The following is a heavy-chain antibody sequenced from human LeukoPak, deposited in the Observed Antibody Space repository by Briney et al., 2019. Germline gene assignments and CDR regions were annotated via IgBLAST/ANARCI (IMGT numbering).Heavy chain of an antibody. CDR2: INPSGGST. J-gene: IGHJ4*02. CDR1: GYTFTSYY. CDR3: ARVDTAMVRGSDY. V-gene: IGHV1-46*01. Sequence: ASVKVSCKASGYTFTSYYMHWVRQAPGQGLEWMGIINPSGGSTSYAQKFQGRVTMTRDMSMSTVYMELSSLRSEDTAVYYCARVDTAMVRGSDYWGQGTLVTVSS. D-gene: IGHD5-18*01.